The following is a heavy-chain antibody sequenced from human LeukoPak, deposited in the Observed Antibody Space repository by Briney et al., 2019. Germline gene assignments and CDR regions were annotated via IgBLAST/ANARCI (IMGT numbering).Heavy chain of an antibody. CDR2: IYPGDSDT. Sequence: GESLKISCKGSGYSFTSYWIGWVRQMPGKGLEWMGIIYPGDSDTRYSPSFQGQVTISADKSISTVYLQWSSLKASDTAMYYCARGGYYDSSGYDNDAFDIWGQGTMVTVSS. J-gene: IGHJ3*02. CDR3: ARGGYYDSSGYDNDAFDI. V-gene: IGHV5-51*01. D-gene: IGHD3-22*01. CDR1: GYSFTSYW.